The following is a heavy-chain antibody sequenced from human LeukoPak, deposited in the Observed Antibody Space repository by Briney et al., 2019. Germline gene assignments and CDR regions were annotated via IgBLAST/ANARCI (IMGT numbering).Heavy chain of an antibody. CDR2: IWYDGSNK. Sequence: GGSLRLSCAASGFTFRSYGMHWVRQAPGKGLEWVAVIWYDGSNKYYADSVKGRFTISRDNSKNTLYLQMNSLRAEDTAVYYCASSTLEYYFDYWGQGTLVTVSS. J-gene: IGHJ4*02. CDR3: ASSTLEYYFDY. V-gene: IGHV3-33*01. CDR1: GFTFRSYG.